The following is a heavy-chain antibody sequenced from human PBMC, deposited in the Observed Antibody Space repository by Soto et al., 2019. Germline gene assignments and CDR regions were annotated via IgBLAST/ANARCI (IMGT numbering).Heavy chain of an antibody. CDR3: ARILPYYYDSSGSDAFDI. Sequence: ESGPTPVNPTQTLTLTCTFSGFSLSTSGMCVSWIRQPPGKALEWLARIDWDDDKYYSTSLKTRLTISKDTSKNQVVLTMTNMDPVDTATYYCARILPYYYDSSGSDAFDIWGQGTMVTVSS. CDR1: GFSLSTSGMC. V-gene: IGHV2-70*11. CDR2: IDWDDDK. D-gene: IGHD3-22*01. J-gene: IGHJ3*02.